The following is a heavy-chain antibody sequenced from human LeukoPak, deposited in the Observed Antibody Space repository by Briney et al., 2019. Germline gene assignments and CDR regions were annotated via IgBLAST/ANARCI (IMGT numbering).Heavy chain of an antibody. J-gene: IGHJ6*03. Sequence: ASVKVSCKASGYTFTGYYMHWLRQAPGQGLEWMGWINPNSGGTNYAQKFQGRVTMTRDTSIRTAYMELSRVRSDDTAVYYCARGDGKELPHHYMDVWGEGTTVTVSS. V-gene: IGHV1-2*02. D-gene: IGHD3-10*01. CDR1: GYTFTGYY. CDR2: INPNSGGT. CDR3: ARGDGKELPHHYMDV.